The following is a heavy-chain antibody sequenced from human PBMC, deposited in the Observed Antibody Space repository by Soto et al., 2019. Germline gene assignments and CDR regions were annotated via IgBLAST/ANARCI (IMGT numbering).Heavy chain of an antibody. CDR1: GGSITSYH. CDR2: TAYTGNT. J-gene: IGHJ4*02. V-gene: IGHV4-59*01. Sequence: SETLSLTCVVSGGSITSYHWSWIRQFPGKGLEWIAYTAYTGNTNYNPSLKSRVTISMDTSKNQLSLKLTSMTAADTAVYYCASRDPGTSVDYRGQGTLVTDSS. CDR3: ASRDPGTSVDY. D-gene: IGHD1-7*01.